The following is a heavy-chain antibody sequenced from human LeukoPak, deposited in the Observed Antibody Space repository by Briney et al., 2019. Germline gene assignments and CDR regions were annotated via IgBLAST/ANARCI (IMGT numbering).Heavy chain of an antibody. V-gene: IGHV4-59*01. J-gene: IGHJ3*02. CDR3: ARAGKLENVLLWFRDAFDI. CDR2: IYYSGST. CDR1: GGSISSYY. Sequence: PSETLSLTCTVSGGSISSYYWSWIRQPPGKGLEWIGYIYYSGSTNYNPSLKSRVTISVDTSKNQFSLKLSSVTAADTAVYYCARAGKLENVLLWFRDAFDIWGQGTMVTVSS. D-gene: IGHD3-10*01.